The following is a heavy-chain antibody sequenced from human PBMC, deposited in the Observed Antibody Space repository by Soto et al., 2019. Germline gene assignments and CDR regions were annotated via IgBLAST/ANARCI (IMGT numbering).Heavy chain of an antibody. CDR3: ARDPCISTTCYHDF. J-gene: IGHJ4*02. CDR1: GGTFNSFA. V-gene: IGHV1-69*12. Sequence: QVQLVQSGAEVKKPGSSVKASCKASGGTFNSFAFSWVRQAPGQGLEWMGGIIPIFGTANYAQKFQGRVTITADESTGTTYLEVSSLRSEDTALYYCARDPCISTTCYHDFWGQGTLVTVSS. CDR2: IIPIFGTA. D-gene: IGHD2-2*01.